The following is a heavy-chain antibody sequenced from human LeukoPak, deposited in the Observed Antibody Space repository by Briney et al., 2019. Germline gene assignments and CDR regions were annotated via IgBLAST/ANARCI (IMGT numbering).Heavy chain of an antibody. Sequence: GGSLRLSCAASGFTVRDNYMSWVRQAPGKGLEWVSAISGSGGSTYYADSVKGRFTISRDNSKNTLYLQMNSLRAEDTAVYYCAKGSIAVAGTGDYWGQGTLVTVSS. D-gene: IGHD6-19*01. CDR2: ISGSGGST. J-gene: IGHJ4*02. CDR3: AKGSIAVAGTGDY. CDR1: GFTVRDNY. V-gene: IGHV3-23*01.